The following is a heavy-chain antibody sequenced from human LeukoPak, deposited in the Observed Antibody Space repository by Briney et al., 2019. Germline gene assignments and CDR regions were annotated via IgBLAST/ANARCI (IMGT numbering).Heavy chain of an antibody. CDR2: IYYSGST. Sequence: PSETLSLTCAVSGGSISSSNWWSWVRQPPGKGLEWIGSIYYSGSTYYNPSLKSRVTISVDTSKNQFSLKLSSVTAADTAVYYCARHVYCSGGSCYSDGYYYYMDVWGKGTTVTISS. D-gene: IGHD2-15*01. V-gene: IGHV4-39*01. J-gene: IGHJ6*03. CDR1: GGSISSSNW. CDR3: ARHVYCSGGSCYSDGYYYYMDV.